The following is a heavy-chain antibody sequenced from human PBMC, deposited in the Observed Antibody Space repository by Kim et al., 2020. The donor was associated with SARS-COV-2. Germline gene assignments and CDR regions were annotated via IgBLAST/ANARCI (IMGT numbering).Heavy chain of an antibody. J-gene: IGHJ4*02. V-gene: IGHV3-9*01. CDR2: ISWNSGSI. Sequence: GGSLRLSCAASGFTFDDYAMHWVRQAPGKGLEWVSGISWNSGSIAYADSVKGRFTISRDNAKNSLYLQMNSRRAEDTALYYCAKEMGDILTGYYYLDYWGQGTLVTVSS. CDR1: GFTFDDYA. CDR3: AKEMGDILTGYYYLDY. D-gene: IGHD3-9*01.